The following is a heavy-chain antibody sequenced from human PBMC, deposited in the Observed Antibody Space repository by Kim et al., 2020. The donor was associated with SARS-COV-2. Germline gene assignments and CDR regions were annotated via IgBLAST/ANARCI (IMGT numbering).Heavy chain of an antibody. Sequence: TYYAESGEGTFPTSRDNSKNTLYLHMNSLRVEDTAVYYGAGEAVCTSCYPYWGQGTLVTVSS. V-gene: IGHV3-66*01. CDR3: AGEAVCTSCYPY. J-gene: IGHJ4*02. CDR2: T. D-gene: IGHD2-2*01.